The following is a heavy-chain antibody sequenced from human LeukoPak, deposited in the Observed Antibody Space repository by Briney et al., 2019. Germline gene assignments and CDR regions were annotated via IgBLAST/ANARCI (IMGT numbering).Heavy chain of an antibody. CDR3: ARMSRLRHSDSSGYYYPGYFDY. CDR2: ISGSGGST. V-gene: IGHV3-23*01. J-gene: IGHJ4*02. CDR1: GFTFSSYA. D-gene: IGHD3-22*01. Sequence: PGGSLRLSCAASGFTFSSYAMSWVRQAPGKGLEWVSAISGSGGSTYYADSVKGRFTISRDNSKNTLYLQMNSLRAEDTAVYYCARMSRLRHSDSSGYYYPGYFDYWGQGTLVTVSS.